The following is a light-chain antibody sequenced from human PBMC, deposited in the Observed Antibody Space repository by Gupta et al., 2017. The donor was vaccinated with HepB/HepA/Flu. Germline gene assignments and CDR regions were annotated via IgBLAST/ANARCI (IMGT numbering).Light chain of an antibody. V-gene: IGLV2-14*03. Sequence: QSALTQPASVSGSLGQSITISCTGTSSDIGAYNHVSWYQQHPGKAPKLMIYDVINRPSGVPNRFSGSKSGNTASLTXSXLQAEDXADYYCSSLTTKNTLLFGGGTKLTVL. CDR2: DVI. CDR1: SSDIGAYNH. CDR3: SSLTTKNTLL. J-gene: IGLJ2*01.